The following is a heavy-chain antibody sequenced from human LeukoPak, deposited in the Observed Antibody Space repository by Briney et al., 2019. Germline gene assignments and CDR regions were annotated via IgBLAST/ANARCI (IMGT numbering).Heavy chain of an antibody. J-gene: IGHJ4*02. CDR1: GGSFSGYY. V-gene: IGHV4-34*01. CDR3: ARVPVTMVRGVTYIDY. Sequence: SETLSLTCAVYGGSFSGYYWSWIRQPPGKGLEWIGEINHSGSTNYNPSLKSRVTISVDTSKNQFSLKLSSVTAADTAVYYCARVPVTMVRGVTYIDYWSQGTLVTVSS. CDR2: INHSGST. D-gene: IGHD3-10*01.